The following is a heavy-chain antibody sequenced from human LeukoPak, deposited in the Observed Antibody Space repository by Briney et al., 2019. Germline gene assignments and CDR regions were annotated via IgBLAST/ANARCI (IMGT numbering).Heavy chain of an antibody. Sequence: GGSLRLSCAASGFTISSYPMHWVRQAPGKGLEWVAVISYDGSNKYYADSVKGRLTISRDKSKNTLYLQIHSLRVEDTAVYYCAKSDSGSGSGGYEGQYYYYAMDVWGHGTTVTVSS. CDR2: ISYDGSNK. D-gene: IGHD6-19*01. CDR3: AKSDSGSGSGGYEGQYYYYAMDV. CDR1: GFTISSYP. J-gene: IGHJ6*02. V-gene: IGHV3-30-3*02.